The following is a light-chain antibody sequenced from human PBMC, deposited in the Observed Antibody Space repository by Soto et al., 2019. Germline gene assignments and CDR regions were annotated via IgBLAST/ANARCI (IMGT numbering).Light chain of an antibody. V-gene: IGLV2-8*01. Sequence: QSALTQPPSASGSPGQSVTIACTGTSSDVGGYNYVSWYQQHPGKAPKLMIYEVSKRPSGVPDRFSGSKSVNTASLTVSGLQAEDEAGYYCSAYAGSNNLVFGGGTKLTV. CDR2: EVS. CDR3: SAYAGSNNLV. CDR1: SSDVGGYNY. J-gene: IGLJ3*02.